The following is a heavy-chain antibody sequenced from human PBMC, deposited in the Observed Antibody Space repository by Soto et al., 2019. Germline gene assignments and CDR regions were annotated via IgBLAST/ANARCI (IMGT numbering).Heavy chain of an antibody. Sequence: GGSLRLSCAASGFTFSSYGMHWVRQAPGKGLEWVAVIWYDGSNKYYADSVKGRFTISRDNSKNTLYLQMNSLRAEDTAVYYCARDPYSSSPDPEYFQHWGQGTLVTVSS. CDR3: ARDPYSSSPDPEYFQH. J-gene: IGHJ1*01. CDR2: IWYDGSNK. CDR1: GFTFSSYG. V-gene: IGHV3-33*01. D-gene: IGHD6-13*01.